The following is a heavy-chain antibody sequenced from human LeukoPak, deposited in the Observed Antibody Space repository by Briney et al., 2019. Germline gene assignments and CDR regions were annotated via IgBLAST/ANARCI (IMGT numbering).Heavy chain of an antibody. Sequence: PSETLSLTCTVSGGSISSGDYYWSWIRQPPGKGLEWIGYIYYSGSTYYNPSLKSRVTISVDTSKNQFSLKLSSVTAADTAVYYCARDQGTAGDSGYDFRSWLDPWGQGTLVTVSS. CDR2: IYYSGST. D-gene: IGHD5-12*01. V-gene: IGHV4-30-4*01. CDR1: GGSISSGDYY. J-gene: IGHJ5*02. CDR3: ARDQGTAGDSGYDFRSWLDP.